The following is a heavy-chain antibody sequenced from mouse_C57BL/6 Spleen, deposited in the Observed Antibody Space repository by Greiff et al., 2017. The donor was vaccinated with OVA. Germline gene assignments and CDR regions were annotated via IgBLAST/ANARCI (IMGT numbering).Heavy chain of an antibody. CDR3: ARNGYDGYFDV. CDR1: GFTFSSYT. CDR2: ISGGGGNT. V-gene: IGHV5-9*01. Sequence: EVKLVESGGGLVKPGGSLKLSCAASGFTFSSYTMSWVRQTPEKRLEWVATISGGGGNTYYPDSVKGRFTISRDNAKNTLYLQMSSLRSEDTALYYCARNGYDGYFDVWGTGTTVTVSS. J-gene: IGHJ1*03. D-gene: IGHD2-2*01.